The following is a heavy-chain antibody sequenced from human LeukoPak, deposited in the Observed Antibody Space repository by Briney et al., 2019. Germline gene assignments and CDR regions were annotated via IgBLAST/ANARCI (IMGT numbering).Heavy chain of an antibody. CDR1: GGSLSSSDW. D-gene: IGHD4-17*01. V-gene: IGHV4-4*02. CDR2: IYHSGST. J-gene: IGHJ5*02. CDR3: ARHYGDYVDTYNWFDP. Sequence: GTLSLTCAVSGGSLSSSDWWSWVRPPPGKGLEWIGEIYHSGSTNYNPSLKSRVTISVDKSKNQFSLKLSSVTAADTAVYYCARHYGDYVDTYNWFDPWGQGTLVTVSS.